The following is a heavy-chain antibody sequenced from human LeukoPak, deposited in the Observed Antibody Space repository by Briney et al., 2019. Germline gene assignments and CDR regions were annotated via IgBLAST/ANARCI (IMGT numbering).Heavy chain of an antibody. J-gene: IGHJ4*02. CDR1: GYTFTGYY. CDR2: INPNSGGT. D-gene: IGHD4-17*01. Sequence: ASVKVSCKASGYTFTGYYMHWVRQAPGQGLEWMGWINPNSGGTNYAQKFQGRVPMTRDTSISTAYMELSRLRSDDTAVYYCARSNNYGDYSMGFWGQGTLVTVSS. CDR3: ARSNNYGDYSMGF. V-gene: IGHV1-2*02.